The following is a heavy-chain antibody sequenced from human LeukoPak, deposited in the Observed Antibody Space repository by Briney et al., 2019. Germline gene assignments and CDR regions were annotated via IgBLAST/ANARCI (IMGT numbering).Heavy chain of an antibody. Sequence: GGSLRLSCAASGITFSSYGMHWVRQAPGKGLEWVAVIWYDGSNKYYADSVKGRFTISRDNSKNTLYLQMNSLRAEDTAVYYCARETYSNYVALYYYYGMDVWGQGTTVTVSS. V-gene: IGHV3-33*01. D-gene: IGHD4-11*01. CDR2: IWYDGSNK. J-gene: IGHJ6*02. CDR1: GITFSSYG. CDR3: ARETYSNYVALYYYYGMDV.